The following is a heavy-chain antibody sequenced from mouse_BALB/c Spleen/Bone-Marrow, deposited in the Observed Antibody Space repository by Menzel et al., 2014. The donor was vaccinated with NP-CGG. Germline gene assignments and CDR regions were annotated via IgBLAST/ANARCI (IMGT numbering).Heavy chain of an antibody. J-gene: IGHJ4*01. CDR1: GFTFSDYY. CDR2: ISNGGGST. CDR3: ARGGIYYGMDY. Sequence: EVQGVESGGGLVQPGGSLKLSCATSGFTFSDYYVYWVRQTPEKRLEWVAYISNGGGSTYYPDTVKGRFTISRDNAKNTLYLQMSRLMSEDTAMYYCARGGIYYGMDYWGQGTSVTVSS. V-gene: IGHV5-12*02.